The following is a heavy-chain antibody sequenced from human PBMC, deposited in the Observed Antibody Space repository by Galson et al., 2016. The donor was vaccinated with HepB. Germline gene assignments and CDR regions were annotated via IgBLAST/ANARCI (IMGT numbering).Heavy chain of an antibody. CDR1: GGTFSTKT. V-gene: IGHV1-69*01. D-gene: IGHD3-22*01. CDR2: ILPVFGSA. CDR3: ARSDGSYDSSGYYYAGS. J-gene: IGHJ5*02. Sequence: SCKASGGTFSTKTISWVRQAPGQGLEWVGGILPVFGSANYPQKFQGRVTITADESTSTAYMELSSLRSEDTAVYYCARSDGSYDSSGYYYAGSWGQGTLVTVSS.